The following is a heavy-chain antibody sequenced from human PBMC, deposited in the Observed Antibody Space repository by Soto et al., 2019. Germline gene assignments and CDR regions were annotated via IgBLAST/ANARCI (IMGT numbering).Heavy chain of an antibody. V-gene: IGHV3-48*03. Sequence: EVQLVESGGGWVQPGGSLRLSCAASGFTFSSYEMNWVRQAPGKGLEWVSYISSSGSTIYYADSVKGRFTISRDNAKNSRYLQMNSLRAEDMGVYYCASFLGDSSGHNEAFDIWGQGTMVTVTS. CDR2: ISSSGSTI. CDR1: GFTFSSYE. D-gene: IGHD3-22*01. J-gene: IGHJ3*02. CDR3: ASFLGDSSGHNEAFDI.